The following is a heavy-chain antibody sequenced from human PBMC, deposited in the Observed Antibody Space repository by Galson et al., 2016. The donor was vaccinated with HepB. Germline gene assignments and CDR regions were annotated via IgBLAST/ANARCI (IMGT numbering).Heavy chain of an antibody. J-gene: IGHJ4*02. CDR1: GYTFTSYG. V-gene: IGHV1-18*01. CDR3: ARGPSTTRTFDY. Sequence: SVKVSCKASGYTFTSYGITWVRQAPGQGLEWMGWISGYNGNTNYARKLQGRVTVTTDTSSSTAYMALRSLRSADTAVYYCARGPSTTRTFDYWGQGTLVTVSS. CDR2: ISGYNGNT. D-gene: IGHD2-2*01.